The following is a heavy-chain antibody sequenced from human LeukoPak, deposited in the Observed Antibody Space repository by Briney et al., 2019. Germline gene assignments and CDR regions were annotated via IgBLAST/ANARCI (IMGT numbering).Heavy chain of an antibody. CDR2: ISSSSSYI. D-gene: IGHD6-19*01. CDR3: ARDRSASIAVVTAEIDY. CDR1: GFTFSTYS. Sequence: GGSLRLSCAASGFTFSTYSMNWVRQAPGKGLEWVSSISSSSSYIYYADSVKGRFTISRDNAKDSLYLQMNGLRAEDTAVYYCARDRSASIAVVTAEIDYWGQGTLVTVSS. J-gene: IGHJ4*02. V-gene: IGHV3-21*01.